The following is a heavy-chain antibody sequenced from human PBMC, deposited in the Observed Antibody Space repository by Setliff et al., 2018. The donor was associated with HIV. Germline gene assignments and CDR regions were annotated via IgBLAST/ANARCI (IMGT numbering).Heavy chain of an antibody. Sequence: PSETLSLTCSVSGDSVSSRSYYWGWIRQSPGKGLEWIGSIYFNGITHDNPSLKSRVTISVDTSKNQFSLKLSSVTAADTAVYYCARDIRTVVGMGFDPWGQGTLVTVSS. CDR3: ARDIRTVVGMGFDP. CDR2: IYFNGIT. V-gene: IGHV4-39*07. CDR1: GDSVSSRSYY. J-gene: IGHJ5*02. D-gene: IGHD1-26*01.